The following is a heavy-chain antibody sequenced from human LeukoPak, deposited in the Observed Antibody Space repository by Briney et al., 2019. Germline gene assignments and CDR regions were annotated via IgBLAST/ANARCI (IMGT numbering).Heavy chain of an antibody. CDR1: GFTFTSYT. D-gene: IGHD3-10*02. J-gene: IGHJ6*04. CDR2: ISSSSSYI. Sequence: GGSLRLSCAASGFTFTSYTMNWVRQAPGKGLEWVSSISSSSSYIYYADSLKGRFTISRDNAKNSLYLQMNSLRAEDTAVYYCAELGITMIGGVWGKGTTVTISS. V-gene: IGHV3-21*01. CDR3: AELGITMIGGV.